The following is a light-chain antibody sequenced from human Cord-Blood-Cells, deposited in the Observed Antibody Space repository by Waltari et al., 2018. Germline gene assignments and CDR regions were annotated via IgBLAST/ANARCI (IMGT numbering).Light chain of an antibody. CDR3: SSYEGSNNEV. CDR2: EVS. Sequence: QSALTQPPSASGSPGQSVTISCTGTSSDVGGYNYVSWYQQHPGKAPKLMIYEVSKRPSGGPDSFSGSKPGNTASLTVSGRQAEDEADYYCSSYEGSNNEVFGGGTKLPAL. CDR1: SSDVGGYNY. V-gene: IGLV2-8*01. J-gene: IGLJ2*01.